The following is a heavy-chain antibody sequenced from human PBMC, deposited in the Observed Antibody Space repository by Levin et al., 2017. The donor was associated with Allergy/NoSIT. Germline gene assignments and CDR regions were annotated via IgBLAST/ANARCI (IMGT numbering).Heavy chain of an antibody. D-gene: IGHD3-3*01. J-gene: IGHJ4*02. CDR3: ARDRTYYDFWSGYHY. V-gene: IGHV3-11*01. CDR1: GFTFSDYY. Sequence: GESLKISCAASGFTFSDYYMSWIRQAPGKGLEWVSYISSSGSTIYYADSVKGRFTISRDNAKNSLYLQMNSLRAEDTAVYYCARDRTYYDFWSGYHYWGQGTLVTVSS. CDR2: ISSSGSTI.